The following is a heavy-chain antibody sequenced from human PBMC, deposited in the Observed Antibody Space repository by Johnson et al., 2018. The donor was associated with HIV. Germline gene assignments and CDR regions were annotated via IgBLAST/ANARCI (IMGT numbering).Heavy chain of an antibody. CDR2: ISGSDGAI. Sequence: VQLVESGGDLIQPGGSLRLSCAASGFTVSSNYMTWVRQAPGEGLEWVSYISGSDGAIWYADSVKGRFTVSRDNAKNSFYLQMNSLRAEDTAVYYCARSVNAGRPFDIWGQGTLVTVSS. J-gene: IGHJ3*02. V-gene: IGHV3-11*04. D-gene: IGHD2-8*01. CDR1: GFTVSSNY. CDR3: ARSVNAGRPFDI.